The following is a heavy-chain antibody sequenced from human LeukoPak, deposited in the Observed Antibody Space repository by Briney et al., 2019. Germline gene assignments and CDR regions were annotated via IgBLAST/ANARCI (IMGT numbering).Heavy chain of an antibody. J-gene: IGHJ4*02. Sequence: SETLSLTCTVSGGSITRYYWSWIRQPPGKGLEWLGYIYYSGSTNYNPSLKSRVTISVDRSKNQLSLKLSSVTAADTAVYYCARGTYYYDQKPSLDYWGRGTLVTVSS. CDR2: IYYSGST. V-gene: IGHV4-59*12. CDR3: ARGTYYYDQKPSLDY. CDR1: GGSITRYY. D-gene: IGHD3-22*01.